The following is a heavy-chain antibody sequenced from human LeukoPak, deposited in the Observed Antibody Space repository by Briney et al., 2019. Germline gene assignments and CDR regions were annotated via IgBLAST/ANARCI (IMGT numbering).Heavy chain of an antibody. CDR1: GGTFSSYA. V-gene: IGHV1-69*05. CDR3: ARSPDRSAFDI. Sequence: ASVKVSCKASGGTFSSYAISWVRQAPGQGLEWMGRIIPIFGTANYAQKFQGRVTITTDESTSAAYMELSSLRSEDTAVYYCARSPDRSAFDIWGQGTMVTVSS. CDR2: IIPIFGTA. J-gene: IGHJ3*02.